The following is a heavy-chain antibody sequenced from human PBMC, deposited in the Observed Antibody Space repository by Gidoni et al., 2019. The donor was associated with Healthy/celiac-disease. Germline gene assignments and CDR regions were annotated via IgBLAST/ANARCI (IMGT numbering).Heavy chain of an antibody. J-gene: IGHJ4*02. V-gene: IGHV3-21*01. CDR3: ARDPRVGEGLYNWNDIPFDY. Sequence: EVQLVESGGGLVKPGGSLRLSCAASGFTSSSYRMNWVRQAPGKGLEWVSSISSSSSYIYYADSVKGRFTISRDNAKNSLYLQMNSLRAEDTAVYYCARDPRVGEGLYNWNDIPFDYWGQGTLVTVSS. D-gene: IGHD1-1*01. CDR2: ISSSSSYI. CDR1: GFTSSSYR.